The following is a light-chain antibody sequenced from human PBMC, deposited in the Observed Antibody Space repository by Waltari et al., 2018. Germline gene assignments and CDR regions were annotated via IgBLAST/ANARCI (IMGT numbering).Light chain of an antibody. CDR1: SNIVGNQG. CDR3: SALDSSLSAHVV. Sequence: QAGLTQPPSVSKGLRQTATLTCTGNSNIVGNQGEAWLQQHQGHPPKLLSYRNNNRPSGISERFSASRSGNTASLTITGLQPEDEADYYCSALDSSLSAHVVFGGGTKLTVL. CDR2: RNN. J-gene: IGLJ2*01. V-gene: IGLV10-54*02.